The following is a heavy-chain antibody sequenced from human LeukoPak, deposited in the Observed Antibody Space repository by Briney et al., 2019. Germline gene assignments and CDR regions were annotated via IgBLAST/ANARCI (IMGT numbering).Heavy chain of an antibody. CDR1: GYTFTSYG. J-gene: IGHJ4*02. Sequence: ASVKVSCKASGYTFTSYGISWVRQAPGQGLEWMGWISAYNGNTNYAQKLQGRATMTTDKSPSTAYMELRSLRSGDTAVYYRAIGLRYYGSGSFFDYWGQGTLVTVSS. V-gene: IGHV1-18*01. CDR3: AIGLRYYGSGSFFDY. CDR2: ISAYNGNT. D-gene: IGHD3-10*01.